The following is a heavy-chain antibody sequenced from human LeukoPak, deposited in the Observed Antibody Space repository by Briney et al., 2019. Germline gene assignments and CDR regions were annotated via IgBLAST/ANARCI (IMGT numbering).Heavy chain of an antibody. V-gene: IGHV3-30*02. CDR3: ARVGTGPFDP. CDR2: IRYDGSNK. J-gene: IGHJ5*02. CDR1: GFTFSSYG. Sequence: GGSLRLSCAASGFTFSSYGMHWVRQAPGKGLEWVAFIRYDGSNKYYADSVKGRFTISRDNSKNSLYLQMNSLRAEDTAVYYCARVGTGPFDPWGQGTLVTVSS. D-gene: IGHD1-1*01.